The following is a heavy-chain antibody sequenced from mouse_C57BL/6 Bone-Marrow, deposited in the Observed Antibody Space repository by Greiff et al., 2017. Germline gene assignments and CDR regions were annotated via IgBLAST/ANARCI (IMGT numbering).Heavy chain of an antibody. CDR2: ISYDGSN. D-gene: IGHD4-1*01. CDR3: ARDRMGRYFDY. Sequence: EVQRVESGPGLVKPSQSLSLTCSVTGYSITSGYYWNWIRQFPGNKLEWMGYISYDGSNNYNPSLKNRISITRDTSKNQFFLKLNSVTTEDTATYYCARDRMGRYFDYWGQGTTLTVSS. V-gene: IGHV3-6*01. J-gene: IGHJ2*01. CDR1: GYSITSGYY.